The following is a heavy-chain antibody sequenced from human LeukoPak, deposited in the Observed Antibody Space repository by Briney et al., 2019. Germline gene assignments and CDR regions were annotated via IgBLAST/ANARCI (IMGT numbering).Heavy chain of an antibody. CDR3: ARGGYDY. V-gene: IGHV3-30*04. D-gene: IGHD6-25*01. J-gene: IGHJ4*02. CDR2: ISYDGSNK. CDR1: GFTFSYYA. Sequence: PGRSLRLSCAASGFTFSYYAMHWVRQAPGKGLEWVAVISYDGSNKYYADSVKGRFTISRDNSKNTLYLQMNSLRAEDTAVYYCARGGYDYWGQGTLVTVSS.